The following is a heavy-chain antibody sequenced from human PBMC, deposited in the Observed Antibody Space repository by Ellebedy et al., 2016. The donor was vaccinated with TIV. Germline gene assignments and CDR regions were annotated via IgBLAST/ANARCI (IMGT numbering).Heavy chain of an antibody. CDR2: IKSKTDGGTT. J-gene: IGHJ4*02. D-gene: IGHD3-9*01. CDR3: TKSPRDIFTGNYEWYFDY. Sequence: PGGSLRLSCAASGFTFIDAWMTWVRQAPGKGLEWVGRIKSKTDGGTTDYAAPVKGRFTISRDDSKNTLYLQMNSLKIEDTGVYFCTKSPRDIFTGNYEWYFDYWGQGTLVTVSS. CDR1: GFTFIDAW. V-gene: IGHV3-15*01.